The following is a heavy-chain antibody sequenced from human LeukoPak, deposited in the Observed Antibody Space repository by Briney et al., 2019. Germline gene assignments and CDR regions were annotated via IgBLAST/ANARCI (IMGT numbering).Heavy chain of an antibody. CDR3: ARTFYCGGDCYGEYYFVY. J-gene: IGHJ4*02. CDR1: GGTFSSYA. D-gene: IGHD2-21*02. CDR2: IIPIFGTA. Sequence: GASVKVSCKASGGTFSSYAISWVRQAPGQGLEWMGGIIPIFGTANYAQKFQGRVTITADESTSTAYMELSSLRSEDTAVYYCARTFYCGGDCYGEYYFVYWGQGTLVTVSS. V-gene: IGHV1-69*13.